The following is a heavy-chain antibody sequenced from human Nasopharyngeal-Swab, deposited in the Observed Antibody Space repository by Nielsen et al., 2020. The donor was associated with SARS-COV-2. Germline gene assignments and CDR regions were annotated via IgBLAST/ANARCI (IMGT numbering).Heavy chain of an antibody. J-gene: IGHJ4*02. Sequence: GGSLRLSCAASGFTFSSYAMSWVRQAPGKGLEWVSAISGSGGSTYYADSVKGRFTVSRDNSKNTLYLQMSNLRADDTAVYYCAKDNRGSVATTEFDYWGQGTLVTVSS. CDR2: ISGSGGST. V-gene: IGHV3-23*01. CDR1: GFTFSSYA. CDR3: AKDNRGSVATTEFDY. D-gene: IGHD5-12*01.